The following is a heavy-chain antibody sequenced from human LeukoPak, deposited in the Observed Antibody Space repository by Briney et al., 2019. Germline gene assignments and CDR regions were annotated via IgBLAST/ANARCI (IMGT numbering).Heavy chain of an antibody. Sequence: SETLSLTCAVYGGSISSYYWSWIRQPPGKGLEWIGYIYYSGSTNYNPSLKSRVTISVDTSKNQFSLKLSSVTAADTAVYYCARYGVRGSTYKGWYFDLWGRGTLVTVSS. J-gene: IGHJ2*01. CDR3: ARYGVRGSTYKGWYFDL. V-gene: IGHV4-59*08. CDR2: IYYSGST. CDR1: GGSISSYY. D-gene: IGHD3-10*01.